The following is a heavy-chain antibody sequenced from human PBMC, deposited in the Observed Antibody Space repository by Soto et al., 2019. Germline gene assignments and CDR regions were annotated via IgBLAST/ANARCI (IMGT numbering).Heavy chain of an antibody. CDR1: VFSFSTYA. Sequence: VGSLRLSCASSVFSFSTYAIHCVRQAPGKWLEWVAVISYDSSNKNYADSVKGRFTISRDNSNNMLYLEMNSLRPEDTALYYCATALAGPPSFTHWGQGTLVTVSS. CDR3: ATALAGPPSFTH. CDR2: ISYDSSNK. D-gene: IGHD6-19*01. J-gene: IGHJ1*01. V-gene: IGHV3-30-3*01.